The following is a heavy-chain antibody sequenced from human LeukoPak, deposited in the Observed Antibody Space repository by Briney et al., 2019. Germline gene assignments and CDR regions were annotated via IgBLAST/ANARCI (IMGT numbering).Heavy chain of an antibody. CDR3: ARGLFYYHSGGPHPFDY. CDR2: IYGGGIT. V-gene: IGHV3-53*01. D-gene: IGHD3-22*01. CDR1: GFTVSSNY. J-gene: IGHJ4*02. Sequence: GGSLRLSCAASGFTVSSNYMSWVRQAPGKGLEWVSIIYGGGITYYADSVKGRFTISRDNSKNTLYLQMNSLRAEDTAVYHCARGLFYYHSGGPHPFDYWGQGTLVTVSS.